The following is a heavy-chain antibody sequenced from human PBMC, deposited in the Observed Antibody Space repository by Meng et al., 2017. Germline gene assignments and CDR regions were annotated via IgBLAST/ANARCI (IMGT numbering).Heavy chain of an antibody. CDR3: ARGLEWFGELPRPLFV. V-gene: IGHV1-69*05. D-gene: IGHD3-10*01. CDR1: GGTFSSYA. CDR2: IIPIFGTA. Sequence: SVKVSCKASGGTFSSYAISWVRQAPGQGLEWMGGIIPIFGTANYAQRFQGRVTITTDESTSTAYMELSSLRSEDTAVYYCARGLEWFGELPRPLFVWGQGTLVTVSS. J-gene: IGHJ4*02.